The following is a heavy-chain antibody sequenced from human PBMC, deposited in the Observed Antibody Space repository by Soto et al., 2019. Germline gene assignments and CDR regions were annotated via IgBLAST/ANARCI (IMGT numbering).Heavy chain of an antibody. CDR1: GCSISSSSYY. D-gene: IGHD6-6*01. CDR2: IYYSGST. CDR3: ARDREFEGLAYSSSSVFEY. Sequence: PSETLSLTCTVSGCSISSSSYYWCWILQPPGKGLEWIGSIYYSGSTYYNPSLKSRVTISVDTSKNQFSLKLSSVTAADTAVYYCARDREFEGLAYSSSSVFEYWGQGTWVTVAS. J-gene: IGHJ4*02. V-gene: IGHV4-39*02.